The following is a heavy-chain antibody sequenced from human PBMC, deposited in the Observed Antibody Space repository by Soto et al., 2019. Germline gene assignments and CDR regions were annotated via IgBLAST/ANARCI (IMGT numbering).Heavy chain of an antibody. CDR1: GGSVHSTNYN. D-gene: IGHD2-21*01. CDR2: IYNTAST. J-gene: IGHJ4*02. CDR3: GRVVIATTPHRAVDD. Sequence: PSATLPLTCTVSGGSVHSTNYNWGWIRQPPGQGLEWIGSIYNTASTYYNPSLKSRVTISVDTSRNQFSLNLNSVTAADTAIYYCGRVVIATTPHRAVDDCGQEPLVTLAS. V-gene: IGHV4-39*01.